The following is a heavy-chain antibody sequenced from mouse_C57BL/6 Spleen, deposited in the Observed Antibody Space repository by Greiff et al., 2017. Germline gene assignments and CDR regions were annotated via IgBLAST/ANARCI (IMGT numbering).Heavy chain of an antibody. CDR2: IDPSDSYT. CDR3: ARCDYDWFAY. CDR1: GYTFPSYW. D-gene: IGHD2-4*01. V-gene: IGHV1-50*01. J-gene: IGHJ3*01. Sequence: QVQLQQPGAELVKPGASVKLSCKASGYTFPSYWMQWVQQRPGQGLEWIGEIDPSDSYTNYNQKFKGKATLTVDTTSSTAYMQLSSLTSEDSAVYYCARCDYDWFAYWGQGTLVTVSA.